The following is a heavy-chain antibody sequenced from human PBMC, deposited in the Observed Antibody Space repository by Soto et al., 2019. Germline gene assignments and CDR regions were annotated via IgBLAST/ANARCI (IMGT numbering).Heavy chain of an antibody. CDR3: ARPISSSSREGRYYYYYGMDV. Sequence: ASVKVSCKASGYSFTSLNINWVRQTAGQGLEGMGWMEPSTGRTGYAQKFQGRVTMTRDTSINTAYMELTTLTSDDTAVYYCARPISSSSREGRYYYYYGMDVWGQGTPVTVSS. CDR1: GYSFTSLN. J-gene: IGHJ6*02. CDR2: MEPSTGRT. V-gene: IGHV1-8*01. D-gene: IGHD6-6*01.